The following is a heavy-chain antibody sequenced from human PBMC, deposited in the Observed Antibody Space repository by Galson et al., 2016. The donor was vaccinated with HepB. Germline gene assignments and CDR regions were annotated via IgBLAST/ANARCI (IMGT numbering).Heavy chain of an antibody. CDR2: IYYSGST. V-gene: IGHV4-59*02. D-gene: IGHD2-15*01. CDR1: GGSVDGYY. Sequence: SETLSLTCTVSGGSVDGYYWTWIRQPPGKGLQWIGYIYYSGSTNYDPSFQSRVTFSIDRSRKQFSLRLRSVTAADTAVYFCARAVKRLVVAGEAHRGHGLDIWGHGTPVTVSS. CDR3: ARAVKRLVVAGEAHRGHGLDI. J-gene: IGHJ6*02.